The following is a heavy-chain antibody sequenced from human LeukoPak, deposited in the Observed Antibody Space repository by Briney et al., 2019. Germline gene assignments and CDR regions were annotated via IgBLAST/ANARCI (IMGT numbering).Heavy chain of an antibody. CDR3: ARVGADCSGGSCYSDY. CDR2: ISSSSSYI. V-gene: IGHV3-21*01. J-gene: IGHJ4*02. Sequence: GGSLRLSCAASGFTFSSYSMNWVRQAPGKGLEWVSSISSSSSYIYYADSVKGRFTISRDNAKNSLYLQMNSLRAEATAVYYCARVGADCSGGSCYSDYWGQGTLVTVSS. CDR1: GFTFSSYS. D-gene: IGHD2-15*01.